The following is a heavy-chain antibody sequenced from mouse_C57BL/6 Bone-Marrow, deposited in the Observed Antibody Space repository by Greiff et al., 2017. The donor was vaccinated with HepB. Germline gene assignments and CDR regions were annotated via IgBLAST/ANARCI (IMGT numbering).Heavy chain of an antibody. V-gene: IGHV1-74*01. Sequence: QVQLQQPGAELVKPGASVKVSCKASGYTFTSYWMHWVKQRPGQGLEWIGRIHPSDSDTNYNQKFKGKATLTVDKSSSTAYMQLSSLTSEDSAVYYCAMRITTVVATQGWYWYFDVWGTGTTVTVSS. CDR2: IHPSDSDT. CDR1: GYTFTSYW. J-gene: IGHJ1*03. CDR3: AMRITTVVATQGWYWYFDV. D-gene: IGHD1-1*01.